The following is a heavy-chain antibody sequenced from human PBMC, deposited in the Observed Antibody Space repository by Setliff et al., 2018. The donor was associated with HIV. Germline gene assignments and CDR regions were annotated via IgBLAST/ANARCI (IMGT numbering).Heavy chain of an antibody. V-gene: IGHV3-48*01. D-gene: IGHD3-22*01. CDR2: ISGSSGSI. J-gene: IGHJ4*02. CDR3: VGDASPDSEDGGYSAGGN. CDR1: GFTFSGYA. Sequence: GGSLRLSCATSGFTFSGYAMNWFRQPPGKGLEWVAYISGSSGSIYYTDSVKCRFTVSRDNAKDSLYLQMNSLRVEDAAVYYCVGDASPDSEDGGYSAGGNWGPGTLVTVSS.